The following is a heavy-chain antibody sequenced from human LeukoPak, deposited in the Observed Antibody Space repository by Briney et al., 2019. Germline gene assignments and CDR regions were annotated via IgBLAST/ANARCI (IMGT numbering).Heavy chain of an antibody. CDR2: IRSKAYGGTP. V-gene: IGHV3-49*04. CDR3: ARSGALSPEYYSDY. J-gene: IGHJ4*02. Sequence: GGSLRLSCTGSGFTFGDYAMNWVRQAPGKGLEWIGFIRSKAYGGTPEYAASVKGRFTISRDDSESIAYLQLNSLKAEDTAVFYCARSGALSPEYYSDYWGQGTLVTVSS. CDR1: GFTFGDYA. D-gene: IGHD1-26*01.